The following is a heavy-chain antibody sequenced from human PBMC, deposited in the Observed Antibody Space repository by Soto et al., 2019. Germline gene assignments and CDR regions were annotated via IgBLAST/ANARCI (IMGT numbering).Heavy chain of an antibody. V-gene: IGHV4-30-4*01. CDR1: GDSISSVDYF. CDR2: IYKSATT. Sequence: PSETLSLTCSVSGDSISSVDYFWAWIRQPPGQALEYIGYIYKSATTYYNPSFESRVAISLDTSKSQFFLNVTSVTAADTAVYFCARGRYCLTGRCFPNWFDSWGQGTLVTVSS. D-gene: IGHD2-15*01. CDR3: ARGRYCLTGRCFPNWFDS. J-gene: IGHJ5*01.